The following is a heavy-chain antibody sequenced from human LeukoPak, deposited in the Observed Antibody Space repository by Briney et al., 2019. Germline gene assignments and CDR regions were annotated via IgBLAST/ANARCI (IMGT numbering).Heavy chain of an antibody. CDR3: ARDAGSGTYYFDY. Sequence: GGSLRLSCAASGFTFSSYSMNWVRQAPGKGLEWGSSISSSSSYIYYADSVKGRFTISRDNAKNSLYLQMNSLRAEDTAVYYCARDAGSGTYYFDYWGQGTLVTVSS. J-gene: IGHJ4*02. V-gene: IGHV3-21*01. CDR1: GFTFSSYS. D-gene: IGHD6-19*01. CDR2: ISSSSSYI.